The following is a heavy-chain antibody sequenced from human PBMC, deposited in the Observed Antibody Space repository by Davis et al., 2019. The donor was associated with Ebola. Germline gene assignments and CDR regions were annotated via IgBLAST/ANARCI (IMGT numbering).Heavy chain of an antibody. J-gene: IGHJ6*02. CDR1: GYTFTGYY. D-gene: IGHD2-2*01. CDR3: ARGSGAVPAAMGVYYGMDV. CDR2: INPNSGGT. Sequence: ASVKVSCKASGYTFTGYYMHWVRQAPGQGLEWMGWINPNSGGTNYAQKFQGWVTMTRDTSISTAYMELSSLRSEDTAVYYCARGSGAVPAAMGVYYGMDVWGQGTTVTVSS. V-gene: IGHV1-2*04.